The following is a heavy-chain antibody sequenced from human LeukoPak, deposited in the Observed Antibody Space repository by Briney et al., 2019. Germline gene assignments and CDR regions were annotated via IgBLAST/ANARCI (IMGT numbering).Heavy chain of an antibody. CDR1: GGSISSSSYY. CDR2: VYYSGSS. Sequence: SETLFLTCTVSGGSISSSSYYCVWIRQPPGKGLEWIGTVYYSGSSYYNPSLKSRVTISLDTSKNQFSLKLSSVTAADTAIYYCARDLYFPDNSGYKDYWGQGILVTVSS. V-gene: IGHV4-39*07. CDR3: ARDLYFPDNSGYKDY. D-gene: IGHD3-22*01. J-gene: IGHJ4*02.